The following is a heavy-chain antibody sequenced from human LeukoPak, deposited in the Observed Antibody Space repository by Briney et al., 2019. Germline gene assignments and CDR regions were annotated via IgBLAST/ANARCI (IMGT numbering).Heavy chain of an antibody. Sequence: SETLSLTCAVYGGSFSGYYWSWIRQPPGRGLEWIGEINHSGSTNYNPSLKSRVTISVDTSKNQFSLKLSSVTAADTAVYYCARSPYYDLWTPSYYYGMDVWGQGTTVTVSS. CDR1: GGSFSGYY. V-gene: IGHV4-34*01. CDR3: ARSPYYDLWTPSYYYGMDV. J-gene: IGHJ6*02. D-gene: IGHD3-3*01. CDR2: INHSGST.